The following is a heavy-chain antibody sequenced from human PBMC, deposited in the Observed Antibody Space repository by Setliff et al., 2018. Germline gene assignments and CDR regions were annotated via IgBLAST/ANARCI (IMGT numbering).Heavy chain of an antibody. CDR2: IYYSGNT. CDR3: ARVARLVLSRNAFDI. J-gene: IGHJ3*02. D-gene: IGHD2-2*01. Sequence: SETLSLTCTVSGGSISSGGYYWSWIRQHPGKGLEWIGYIYYSGNTYYNPSLKSRVTVSVDTSKNQFSLKLSSVTAADTAVYYCARVARLVLSRNAFDIWGQGAMVTVSS. CDR1: GGSISSGGYY. V-gene: IGHV4-31*03.